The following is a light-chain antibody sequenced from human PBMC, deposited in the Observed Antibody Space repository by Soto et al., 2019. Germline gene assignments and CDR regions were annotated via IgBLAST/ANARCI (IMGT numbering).Light chain of an antibody. CDR2: DAS. CDR3: QQRSTWPRT. V-gene: IGKV3-11*01. CDR1: QSISSY. Sequence: EIALTQSPATLSLSPGERATLSCRASQSISSYLVWYQQKPGQAPRLLIYDASKRATGIPDRFSGSGSGTDFTLSISSLEPEDFAVYYCQQRSTWPRTFGGGTKVEI. J-gene: IGKJ4*01.